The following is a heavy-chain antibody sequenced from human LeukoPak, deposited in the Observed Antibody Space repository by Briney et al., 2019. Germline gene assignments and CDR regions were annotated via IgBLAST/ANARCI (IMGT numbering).Heavy chain of an antibody. J-gene: IGHJ4*02. D-gene: IGHD3-22*01. CDR1: GFTFSSYA. CDR3: AKDQTTLTYYYDSSGYPDY. CDR2: ISGSGGST. V-gene: IGHV3-23*01. Sequence: GGSLRLSCAASGFTFSSYAMSWVRQAPGKGLEWVSAISGSGGSTYYADSVKGRFTISRDNSKNTLYLQMNSLRAEDTAVYYCAKDQTTLTYYYDSSGYPDYWGQGTLVTVSS.